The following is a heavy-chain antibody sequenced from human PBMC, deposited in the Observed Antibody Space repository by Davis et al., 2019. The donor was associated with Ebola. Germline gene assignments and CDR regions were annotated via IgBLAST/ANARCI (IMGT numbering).Heavy chain of an antibody. Sequence: ASVKVSCKASGYTFITYYIHWVRQAPGQGLDWMGIINPSGGSTTYAQKFQGRVTMTRDTSTSTVYMELSSLRSEDTAVYYCARDIGSSSPDGMDVWGQGTTVTVSS. V-gene: IGHV1-46*03. D-gene: IGHD6-13*01. CDR1: GYTFITYY. CDR2: INPSGGST. CDR3: ARDIGSSSPDGMDV. J-gene: IGHJ6*02.